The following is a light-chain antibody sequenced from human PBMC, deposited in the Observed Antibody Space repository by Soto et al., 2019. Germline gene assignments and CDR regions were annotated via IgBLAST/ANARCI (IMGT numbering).Light chain of an antibody. CDR1: QSLLHSHGYTY. CDR3: MQALQFPLT. CDR2: RGS. V-gene: IGKV2-28*01. J-gene: IGKJ4*01. Sequence: DIVMTQSPVSLPVTPGEPASISCRSSQSLLHSHGYTYLDWYLQKPGQSPQLLIFRGSTRASGVPDRFSGSGSDTDFTLKISSVEAEDVGVYYCMQALQFPLTFGGGTKVEIK.